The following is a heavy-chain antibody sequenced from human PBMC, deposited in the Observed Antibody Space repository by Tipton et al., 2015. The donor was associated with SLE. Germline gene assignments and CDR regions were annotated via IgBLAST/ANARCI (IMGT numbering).Heavy chain of an antibody. CDR2: ISGSGGST. V-gene: IGHV3-23*01. D-gene: IGHD3-10*01. CDR3: AKDGRAPGVRITMVQGVIDSSV. J-gene: IGHJ6*02. CDR1: GFTFSSYA. Sequence: SLRLSCAASGFTFSSYAMSWVRQAPGKGLEWVSAISGSGGSTYYADSVKGRFTISRDNSKNTLYLQMNSLRAEDTAVYYCAKDGRAPGVRITMVQGVIDSSVWGQGTTVTVSS.